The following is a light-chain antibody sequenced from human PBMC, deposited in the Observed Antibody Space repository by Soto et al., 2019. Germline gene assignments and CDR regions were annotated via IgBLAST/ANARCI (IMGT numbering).Light chain of an antibody. J-gene: IGKJ4*01. Sequence: EIFFTQSPATPSFFPGEKATPSCRASQSVSSYLAWYQQKPGQAPRLLIYDASNRATGIPARFSGSGSGTDFTLTISSLEPEDFAVYYCQQRSNWLTFGGGTKVDIK. CDR2: DAS. V-gene: IGKV3-11*01. CDR3: QQRSNWLT. CDR1: QSVSSY.